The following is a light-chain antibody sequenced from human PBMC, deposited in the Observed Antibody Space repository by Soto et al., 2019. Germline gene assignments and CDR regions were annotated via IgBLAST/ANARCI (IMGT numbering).Light chain of an antibody. CDR3: QQSYSTPPERT. CDR2: DAS. CDR1: QSISRW. Sequence: DIQMTQSPSTLSASIGDRVTITCRASQSISRWLAWYQQKPGKAPKVLIYDASRLESGVPSRFSGSGSGTDFTLTISSLQPEDFATYYCQQSYSTPPERTFGQGTKVDIK. V-gene: IGKV1-5*01. J-gene: IGKJ1*01.